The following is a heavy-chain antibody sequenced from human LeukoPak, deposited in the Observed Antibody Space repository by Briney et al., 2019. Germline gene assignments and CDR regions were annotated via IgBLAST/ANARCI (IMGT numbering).Heavy chain of an antibody. CDR2: ISPYNGNT. V-gene: IGHV1-18*01. CDR1: GYTFSSYG. D-gene: IGHD3-3*01. Sequence: ASVKVSCKASGYTFSSYGINWVRQAPGQGLEWMGWISPYNGNTNYAQKLQGRVTMTTDTSTSTAYMELRSLRSDDTAVYYCARDPFTIFGVDNWFDPWGQGTLVTVSS. J-gene: IGHJ5*02. CDR3: ARDPFTIFGVDNWFDP.